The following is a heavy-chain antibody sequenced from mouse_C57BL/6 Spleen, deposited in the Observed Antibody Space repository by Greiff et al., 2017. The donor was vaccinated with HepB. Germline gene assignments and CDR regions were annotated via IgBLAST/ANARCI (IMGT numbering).Heavy chain of an antibody. J-gene: IGHJ3*01. Sequence: QVQLQQSGAELARPGASVKLSCKASGYTFTSYGISWVKQRTVQGLEWIGEIYPRSGNTYYNEKFKGKATLTADKSSSTAYMELRSLTSEDSAVYFCARGYYYGSSYDYWGQGTLVTVSA. CDR1: GYTFTSYG. V-gene: IGHV1-81*01. CDR2: IYPRSGNT. D-gene: IGHD1-1*01. CDR3: ARGYYYGSSYDY.